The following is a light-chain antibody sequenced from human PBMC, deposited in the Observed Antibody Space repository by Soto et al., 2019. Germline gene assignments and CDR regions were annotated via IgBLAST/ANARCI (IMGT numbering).Light chain of an antibody. CDR3: QQYNSHSLT. CDR1: QSVSGW. J-gene: IGKJ1*01. V-gene: IGKV1-5*01. CDR2: DAS. Sequence: DIHMTQSPSPLPASLGDNLPITCRAGQSVSGWLASYQQKTGKAPILLIYDASTLKSGVPSRFSGSGSETVFTLTISSLQPDDFATYYCQQYNSHSLTFGHGTKVDIK.